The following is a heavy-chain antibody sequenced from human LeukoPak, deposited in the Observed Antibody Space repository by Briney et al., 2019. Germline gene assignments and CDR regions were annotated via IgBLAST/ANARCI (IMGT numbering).Heavy chain of an antibody. Sequence: GRSLRPSCAASGFTFSSYGMHWVRQAPGKGLEWVAVISYDGSNKYYADSVKGRFTISRDNSKSTLYLQMNSLRAEDTAVYYCAKDYYGSGRPFDIWGQGTMVTVSS. J-gene: IGHJ3*02. CDR2: ISYDGSNK. CDR1: GFTFSSYG. CDR3: AKDYYGSGRPFDI. V-gene: IGHV3-30*18. D-gene: IGHD3-10*01.